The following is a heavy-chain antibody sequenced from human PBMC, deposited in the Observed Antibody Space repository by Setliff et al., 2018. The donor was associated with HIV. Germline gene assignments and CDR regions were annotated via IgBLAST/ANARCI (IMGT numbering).Heavy chain of an antibody. D-gene: IGHD2-2*01. CDR1: GFSFSGYY. CDR2: INHSGST. CDR3: ARGHCSGTNCYGVDYYGMDV. V-gene: IGHV4-34*01. J-gene: IGHJ6*02. Sequence: SETLSLTCNVSGFSFSGYYWSWVRQPPGKGLEWIGAINHSGSTNYNPSLKSRVTISVDTSKNQFSLKLTSVTAADTAVYYCARGHCSGTNCYGVDYYGMDVWGQGTTVTVSS.